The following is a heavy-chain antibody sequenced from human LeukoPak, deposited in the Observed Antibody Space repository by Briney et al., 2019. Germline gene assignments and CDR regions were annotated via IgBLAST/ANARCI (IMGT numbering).Heavy chain of an antibody. D-gene: IGHD6-19*01. Sequence: GGSLRLSCAASGFTFSSYWMHWVRHAPGKGLVWVSRINSDGSSTNYADSVKGRFTISRDNAKNTLYLQMNSLRAEDTAVYYCARDRYGAVAGHGGFDYWGQGTLVTVSS. CDR1: GFTFSSYW. V-gene: IGHV3-74*01. CDR2: INSDGSST. CDR3: ARDRYGAVAGHGGFDY. J-gene: IGHJ4*02.